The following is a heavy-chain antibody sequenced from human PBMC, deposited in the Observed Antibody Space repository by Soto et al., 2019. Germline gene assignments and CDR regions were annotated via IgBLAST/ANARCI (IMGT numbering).Heavy chain of an antibody. CDR1: GFIFTNYW. CDR2: IKYDGNEK. V-gene: IGHV3-7*05. Sequence: GGSLRLSCAASGFIFTNYWMSWVRQAPGKGLEWVAIIKYDGNEKYYVDPVKGRFTISRDNAKNSVYLQMSSLRAEDTAVYYCARVRYYDRNFDDWGQGTLVTVSS. J-gene: IGHJ4*02. D-gene: IGHD3-16*01. CDR3: ARVRYYDRNFDD.